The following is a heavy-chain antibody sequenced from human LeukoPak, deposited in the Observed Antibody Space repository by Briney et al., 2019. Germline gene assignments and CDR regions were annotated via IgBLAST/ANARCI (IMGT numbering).Heavy chain of an antibody. CDR3: AKYDDFWSGPFDY. CDR2: VSGSGGST. CDR1: GFTFDDYA. Sequence: GGSLRLSCAASGFTFDDYAMHWVRQAPGKGLEWVSAVSGSGGSTYYADSVKGRFTSSRDNSKNTLYLQMNSLRAEDTAVYYCAKYDDFWSGPFDYWGQGTLVTVSS. V-gene: IGHV3-23*01. J-gene: IGHJ4*02. D-gene: IGHD3-3*01.